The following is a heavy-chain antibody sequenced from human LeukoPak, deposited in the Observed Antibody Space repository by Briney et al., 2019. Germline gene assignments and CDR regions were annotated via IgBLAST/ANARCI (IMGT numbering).Heavy chain of an antibody. CDR3: ATVPPPKDGEFRY. J-gene: IGHJ4*02. CDR1: GYTLTELS. Sequence: ASVKLSCKVSGYTLTELSMYWGRQAPGQGLGWMGGFDPEDGETIYAQKFQGRVTMTEDTSTDTAYMELSSLRSEDTAVYYCATVPPPKDGEFRYWGQGTLVTVSS. CDR2: FDPEDGET. D-gene: IGHD7-27*01. V-gene: IGHV1-24*01.